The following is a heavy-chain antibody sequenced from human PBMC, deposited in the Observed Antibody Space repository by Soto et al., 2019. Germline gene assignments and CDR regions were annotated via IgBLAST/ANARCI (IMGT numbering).Heavy chain of an antibody. CDR2: IGASGSTT. Sequence: GGSLRLSCAASGFTFSSCAMSWVRQAPGMGLEWVSAIGASGSTTYYADSMKGRFTISRDNSKNSLYLQMNSLRADDTAVYYCVKQGFGVLARGGQGALVSVSS. J-gene: IGHJ4*02. CDR1: GFTFSSCA. V-gene: IGHV3-23*05. CDR3: VKQGFGVLAR. D-gene: IGHD3-3*01.